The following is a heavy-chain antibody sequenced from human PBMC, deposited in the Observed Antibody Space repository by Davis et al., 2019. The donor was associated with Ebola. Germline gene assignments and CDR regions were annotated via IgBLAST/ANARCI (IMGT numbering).Heavy chain of an antibody. CDR3: TSTVTTFDY. J-gene: IGHJ4*02. CDR2: IRSKANSYAT. CDR1: GFTFSGSA. D-gene: IGHD4-11*01. Sequence: GESLKISCAASGFTFSGSAMHWVRQAPGKGLEWVGRIRSKANSYATAYAASVKGRFTISRDDSKNTAYLQMNSLKTEDTAVYYCTSTVTTFDYWGQGTLVTVSS. V-gene: IGHV3-73*01.